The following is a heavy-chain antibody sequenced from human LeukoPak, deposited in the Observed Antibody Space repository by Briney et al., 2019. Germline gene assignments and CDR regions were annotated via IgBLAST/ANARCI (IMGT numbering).Heavy chain of an antibody. D-gene: IGHD3-10*01. CDR1: GYTFTSYY. J-gene: IGHJ4*02. Sequence: GASVKVSCKASGYTFTSYYIHWVRQAPGQGLEWMGIINPSGGSTTYAQKFQGRVTMTTDTSTSTAYMELRSLRSDDTAVYYCARDSYYAAKENDYWGQGTLVTVSS. CDR3: ARDSYYAAKENDY. CDR2: INPSGGST. V-gene: IGHV1-46*01.